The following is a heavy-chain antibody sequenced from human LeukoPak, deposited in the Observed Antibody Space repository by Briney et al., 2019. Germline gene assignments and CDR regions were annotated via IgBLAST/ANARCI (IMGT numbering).Heavy chain of an antibody. CDR2: INSLSNYK. Sequence: GGSLRLSCATSGFSLSTYTMNWVRQAPGKGLEWVSSINSLSNYKYYADSVKGRFTISRDNAKNSLYLQMNSLRPEDTAVYYCAREDGIVGVTSAFDIWGQGTMVTVSS. J-gene: IGHJ3*02. D-gene: IGHD1-26*01. V-gene: IGHV3-21*01. CDR1: GFSLSTYT. CDR3: AREDGIVGVTSAFDI.